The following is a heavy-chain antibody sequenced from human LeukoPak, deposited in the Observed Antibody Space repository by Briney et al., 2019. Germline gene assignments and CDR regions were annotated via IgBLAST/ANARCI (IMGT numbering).Heavy chain of an antibody. CDR3: AKEMGIGYYYGSGSYSHFRHDAFDI. D-gene: IGHD3-10*01. Sequence: GGSLRLSCAASGFTFSSYGMHWVRQAPGKGLEWVAVISYDGSNKYYADSVKGRFTISRDNSKNTLYLQMNSLRAEDTAVYYCAKEMGIGYYYGSGSYSHFRHDAFDIWGQGTMVTVSS. V-gene: IGHV3-30*18. J-gene: IGHJ3*02. CDR2: ISYDGSNK. CDR1: GFTFSSYG.